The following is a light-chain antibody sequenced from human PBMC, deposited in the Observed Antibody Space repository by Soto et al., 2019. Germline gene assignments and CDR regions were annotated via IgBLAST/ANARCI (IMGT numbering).Light chain of an antibody. CDR3: QQRSNWPLT. J-gene: IGKJ4*01. Sequence: EIFLTQSPDTLSLSPGERATLSFRASQSVTNNLAWYQQKLGQAPRLLIYDASNRAAGIPARFSGSGSGTDFTLTISSLEPEDSAVYYCQQRSNWPLTFGGGTKVDIK. CDR2: DAS. V-gene: IGKV3-11*01. CDR1: QSVTNN.